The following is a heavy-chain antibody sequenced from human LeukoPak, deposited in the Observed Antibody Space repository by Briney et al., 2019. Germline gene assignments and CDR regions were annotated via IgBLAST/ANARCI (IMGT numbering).Heavy chain of an antibody. D-gene: IGHD3-22*01. CDR1: GFTVSSNY. CDR2: INSGGST. J-gene: IGHJ4*01. CDR3: AKEGSYYDSSGYYYDY. Sequence: GGSLRLSCAASGFTVSSNYMSWVRQAPGKGLEWVSLINSGGSTSYADSVKGRFTISRDNSKNTLYLQMNSLRAEDTAVYYCAKEGSYYDSSGYYYDYWGQGTLVTVSS. V-gene: IGHV3-66*01.